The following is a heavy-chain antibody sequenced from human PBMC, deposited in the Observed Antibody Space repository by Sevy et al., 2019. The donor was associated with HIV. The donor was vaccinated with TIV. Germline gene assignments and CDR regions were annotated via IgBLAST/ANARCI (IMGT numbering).Heavy chain of an antibody. CDR2: IYSGGST. V-gene: IGHV3-53*01. CDR3: ARVSAGYGSGLNYYYGMDV. J-gene: IGHJ6*02. CDR1: GFTVSSNY. D-gene: IGHD3-10*01. Sequence: GGSLRLSCAASGFTVSSNYMSWVRQAPGKGLEWVSVIYSGGSTYYADSGKGRFTISRDNSKNTLYLQMNSLRAEDTAVYYCARVSAGYGSGLNYYYGMDVWGQGTTVTVSS.